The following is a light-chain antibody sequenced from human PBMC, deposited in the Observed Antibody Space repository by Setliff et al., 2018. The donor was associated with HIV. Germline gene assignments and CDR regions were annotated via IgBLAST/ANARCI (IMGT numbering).Light chain of an antibody. Sequence: QSVLTQPASVSVSPGQSITISCIGTGRDIGGYNYVSWYQQHPGKAPKLIIYGVTKRSSGVSNRFSGSKAGTTASLTISGLQAEDEADYYCSSYTSTSAYVFGTGTKVTVL. CDR2: GVT. J-gene: IGLJ1*01. CDR1: GRDIGGYNY. V-gene: IGLV2-14*03. CDR3: SSYTSTSAYV.